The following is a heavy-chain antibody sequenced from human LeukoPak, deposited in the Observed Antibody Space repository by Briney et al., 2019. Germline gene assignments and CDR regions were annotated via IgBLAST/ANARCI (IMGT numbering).Heavy chain of an antibody. CDR3: ARGCSTGFLEWLFPYYYYYMDV. V-gene: IGHV1-8*03. CDR1: GYTFTSYD. Sequence: ASVKVSCKASGYTFTSYDINWVRQATGQGLEWMGWMNPNSGNTGYAQKFQGRVTITRNTSISTAYMELSSLRSEDTAVYYCARGCSTGFLEWLFPYYYYYMDVWGKGTTVTVSS. CDR2: MNPNSGNT. J-gene: IGHJ6*03. D-gene: IGHD3-3*01.